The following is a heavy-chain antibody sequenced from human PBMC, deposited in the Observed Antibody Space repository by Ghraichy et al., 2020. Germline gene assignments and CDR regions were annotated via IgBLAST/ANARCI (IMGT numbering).Heavy chain of an antibody. CDR1: GFTFSHYW. J-gene: IGHJ3*02. Sequence: GESLNISCAASGFTFSHYWMHWVRQAPGKGLVWVSRINSDGSITTYADSVKGRFTISRDNAKNTLYLEMNSPRVEDTAVYYCVRRPYWGLKDAFDIWGQGTMAIVSS. CDR3: VRRPYWGLKDAFDI. D-gene: IGHD7-27*01. V-gene: IGHV3-74*03. CDR2: INSDGSIT.